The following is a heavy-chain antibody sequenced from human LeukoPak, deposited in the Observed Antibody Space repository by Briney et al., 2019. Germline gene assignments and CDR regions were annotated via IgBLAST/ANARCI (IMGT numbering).Heavy chain of an antibody. D-gene: IGHD3-22*01. CDR3: ARDTAYYDSSGSGYYYYMDV. V-gene: IGHV3-20*04. J-gene: IGHJ6*03. CDR1: GFTLDDYG. CDR2: INWNGGST. Sequence: GGSLRLSCAASGFTLDDYGMSWVRQAPGKGLEWVSGINWNGGSTGYADSVKGRFTISRDNAKNSLYLQMNSLRAEDTALYYCARDTAYYDSSGSGYYYYMDVWGEGTTVTVSS.